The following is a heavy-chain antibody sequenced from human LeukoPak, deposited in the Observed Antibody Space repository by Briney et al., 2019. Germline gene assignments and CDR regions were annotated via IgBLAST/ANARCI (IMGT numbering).Heavy chain of an antibody. CDR2: IIPILGIA. CDR3: AREGGNTAMVKGFDY. J-gene: IGHJ4*02. V-gene: IGHV1-69*10. D-gene: IGHD5-18*01. CDR1: GGTFSSYT. Sequence: VKVSCKASGGTFSSYTISWVRQAPGQGLEWMGRIIPILGIANYAQKFQGRVTITADKSTSTAYMELSSLRSEDTAVYYCAREGGNTAMVKGFDYWGQGTLVTVSS.